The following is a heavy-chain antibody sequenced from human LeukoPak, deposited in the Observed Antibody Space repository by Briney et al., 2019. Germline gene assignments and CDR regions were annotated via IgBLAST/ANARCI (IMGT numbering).Heavy chain of an antibody. CDR1: GYTFNYYG. D-gene: IGHD5-18*01. J-gene: IGHJ4*02. V-gene: IGHV1-18*01. Sequence: ASVKVSCKASGYTFNYYGINWVRQAPGHGLEWMEWISAYNGNTKFAQNLQGRVTMTTDTSTSTAYMELRSLRSDDTALYYCARGGYSYGYMGYSDYWGQGTLVTVSS. CDR2: ISAYNGNT. CDR3: ARGGYSYGYMGYSDY.